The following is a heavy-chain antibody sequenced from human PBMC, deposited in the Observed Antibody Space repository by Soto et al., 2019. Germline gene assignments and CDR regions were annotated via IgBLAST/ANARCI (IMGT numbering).Heavy chain of an antibody. J-gene: IGHJ1*01. CDR2: ISGSGGST. V-gene: IGHV3-23*01. CDR3: AELYAQTLMVYAIPFGHEYFQH. CDR1: GFTFSSYA. D-gene: IGHD2-8*01. Sequence: GGSLRLSCAASGFTFSSYAMSWVRQAPGKGLEWVSAISGSGGSTYYADSVKGRFTISRDNSKNTLYLQMNSLRAEDTAVYYCAELYAQTLMVYAIPFGHEYFQHWGQGTLVTVSS.